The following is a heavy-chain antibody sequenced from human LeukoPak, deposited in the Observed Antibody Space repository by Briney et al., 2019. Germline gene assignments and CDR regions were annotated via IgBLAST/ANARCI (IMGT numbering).Heavy chain of an antibody. J-gene: IGHJ4*02. CDR2: ISPRGGST. CDR1: GYTFTSYY. D-gene: IGHD3-22*01. Sequence: GASVKVSSKPSGYTFTSYYMPWVRQAPGQGLEWMGIISPRGGSTTYAQKFQGRVTMTRDTSTSTVYMELSSLRSEDTAVYYCAASPDYYDSIGYSHYFDYSGKGTLFTVSS. CDR3: AASPDYYDSIGYSHYFDY. V-gene: IGHV1-46*01.